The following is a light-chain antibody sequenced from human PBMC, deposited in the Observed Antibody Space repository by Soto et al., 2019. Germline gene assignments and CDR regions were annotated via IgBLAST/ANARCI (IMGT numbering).Light chain of an antibody. V-gene: IGLV2-8*01. J-gene: IGLJ2*01. CDR2: EVN. CDR1: SSDVGGYDY. CDR3: SSYAVSDSLV. Sequence: QSALTQPPSASGSPGQSVTIYCTGTSSDVGGYDYVSWYHQHPGKVPKLMIYEVNKRPSGVPDRFSGSKSGNTASLTVSGLQTDDEADYYCSSYAVSDSLVFGGGAKLTVL.